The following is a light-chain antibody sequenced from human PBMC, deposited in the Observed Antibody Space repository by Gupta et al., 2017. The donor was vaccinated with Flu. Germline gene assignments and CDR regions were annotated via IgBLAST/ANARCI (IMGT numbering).Light chain of an antibody. J-gene: IGLJ1*01. V-gene: IGLV2-23*01. CDR2: EGS. CDR1: SSDVGGYNL. Sequence: QSALTQPASVSGSPGQSITISCTGTSSDVGGYNLVSWYQQHPGKAPKLMIYEGSKRPAGVANRFSGSQSGNTASLTISVLQAEDEADYYCCSYAGSGLYVFGTGTKVTVL. CDR3: CSYAGSGLYV.